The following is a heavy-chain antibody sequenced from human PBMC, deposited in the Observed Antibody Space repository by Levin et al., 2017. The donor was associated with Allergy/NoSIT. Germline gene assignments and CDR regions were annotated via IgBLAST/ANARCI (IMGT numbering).Heavy chain of an antibody. D-gene: IGHD2-21*02. CDR2: IYYSGST. Sequence: SQTLSLTCTVSGGSISSYYWSWIRQPPGKGLEWIGYIYYSGSTNYNPSLKSRVTISVDTSKNQFSLKLSSVTAADTAVYYCARGGSPWEVVTASAFDYWGQGTLVIVSS. CDR1: GGSISSYY. CDR3: ARGGSPWEVVTASAFDY. J-gene: IGHJ4*02. V-gene: IGHV4-59*01.